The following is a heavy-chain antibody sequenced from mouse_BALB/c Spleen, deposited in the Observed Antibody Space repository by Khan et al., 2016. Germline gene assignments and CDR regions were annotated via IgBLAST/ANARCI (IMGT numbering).Heavy chain of an antibody. CDR2: IDPANGNT. V-gene: IGHV14-3*02. J-gene: IGHJ4*01. CDR3: ARLGEAARATDYAMDY. D-gene: IGHD3-1*01. Sequence: VQLQQSGAELVKPGASVKLSCTASGFNIKDTYMHWVKQRPEQGLEWIGRIDPANGNTKYDPKFQGKATITADTSSNTAYLPLSSLTSEDTAVYYGARLGEAARATDYAMDYWGQGTSVTVSS. CDR1: GFNIKDTY.